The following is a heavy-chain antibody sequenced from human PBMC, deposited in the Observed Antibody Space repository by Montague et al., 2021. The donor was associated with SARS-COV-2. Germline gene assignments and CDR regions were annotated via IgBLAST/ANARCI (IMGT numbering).Heavy chain of an antibody. V-gene: IGHV4-39*01. CDR3: ARLSNYYGSGSYYPHNYYYYGMDV. D-gene: IGHD3-10*01. Sequence: SETLSLTCTVSGGSISSGGYYWSWIRQHPGKGLEWIGSIYYSGSTYYNESLKSRVTISVDTSKNQFSLELSSVTAADTAVYYCARLSNYYGSGSYYPHNYYYYGMDVWGQGTTVTVSS. CDR2: IYYSGST. J-gene: IGHJ6*02. CDR1: GGSISSGGYY.